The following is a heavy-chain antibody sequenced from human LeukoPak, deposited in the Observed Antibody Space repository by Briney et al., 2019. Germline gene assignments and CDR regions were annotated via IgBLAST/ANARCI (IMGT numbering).Heavy chain of an antibody. V-gene: IGHV3-30*02. CDR1: GFTFSSYS. CDR3: AKITMILTDFDY. J-gene: IGHJ4*02. CDR2: IRYDGSNK. Sequence: PGGSLRLSCAASGFTFSSYSMNWVRQAPGKGLEWVAFIRYDGSNKYYADSVKGRFTISRDNSKNTLYLQMNSLRAEDTAVYYCAKITMILTDFDYWGQGTLVTVSS. D-gene: IGHD3-22*01.